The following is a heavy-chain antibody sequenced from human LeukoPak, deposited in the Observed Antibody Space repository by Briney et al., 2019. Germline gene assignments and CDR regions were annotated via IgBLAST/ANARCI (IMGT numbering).Heavy chain of an antibody. CDR2: INTDGSST. D-gene: IGHD5-12*01. CDR3: ARDGGLRALSS. Sequence: GGSLRLSCAASGFTFGSYWMHWVRQAPGKGLVWVSRINTDGSSTSYADSVKGRFTISRDNAKNTLYLQMNSLRAEDTAVYYCARDGGLRALSSWGQGTMVTVSS. CDR1: GFTFGSYW. V-gene: IGHV3-74*01. J-gene: IGHJ3*01.